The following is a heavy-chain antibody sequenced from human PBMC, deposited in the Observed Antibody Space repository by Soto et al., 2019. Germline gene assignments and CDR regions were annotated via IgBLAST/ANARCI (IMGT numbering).Heavy chain of an antibody. CDR1: GYTFTSYA. D-gene: IGHD4-17*01. J-gene: IGHJ4*02. CDR3: ARDAPPHPRGDYGFDY. V-gene: IGHV1-3*01. CDR2: INAGNGNT. Sequence: ASVKVSCKASGYTFTSYAMHWVRQAPGQRLEWMGWINAGNGNTKYSQKFQGRVTITRDTSASAAYMELSSLRSEDTAVYYCARDAPPHPRGDYGFDYWGQGTLVTVSS.